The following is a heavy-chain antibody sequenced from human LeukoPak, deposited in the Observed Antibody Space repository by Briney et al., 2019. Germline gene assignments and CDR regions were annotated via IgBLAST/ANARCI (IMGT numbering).Heavy chain of an antibody. CDR3: ARERVDYYDSSGPFDY. V-gene: IGHV1-69*06. D-gene: IGHD3-22*01. J-gene: IGHJ4*02. CDR2: IIPIFGTA. Sequence: SVKVSCKASGGTFSSYAISWVRQAPGQGLEWMGGIIPIFGTANYAQKFQGRVTITADKSTSTAYMELSSLRSEDTAVYYCARERVDYYDSSGPFDYWGQGTLVTVSS. CDR1: GGTFSSYA.